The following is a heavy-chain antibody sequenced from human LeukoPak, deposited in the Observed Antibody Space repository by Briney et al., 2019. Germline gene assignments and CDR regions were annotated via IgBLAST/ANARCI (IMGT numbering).Heavy chain of an antibody. CDR2: INHSGTT. J-gene: IGHJ4*02. Sequence: SETLSLTCAVYRGSFSGYYWTWVRQSPGKGLEGGGEINHSGTTNYNPSLKSRVTISIDTSKHQFSLKLSSVTAADTAVYYCARGPTIDYDILTGYYYFDYWGQGTLVTVSS. CDR1: RGSFSGYY. D-gene: IGHD3-9*01. V-gene: IGHV4-34*01. CDR3: ARGPTIDYDILTGYYYFDY.